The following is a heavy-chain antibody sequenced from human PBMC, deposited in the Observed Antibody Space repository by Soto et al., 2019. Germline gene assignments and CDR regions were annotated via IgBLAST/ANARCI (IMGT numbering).Heavy chain of an antibody. J-gene: IGHJ6*02. CDR1: GFTFSSYG. CDR2: ISYDGSNK. Sequence: GGSLRLSCTASGFTFSSYGMHWVRQAPGKGLEWVAVISYDGSNKYYADSVKGRFTISRDNSKNTLYLQMNSLRAEDTAVYYCAKDRYGSGSVDYYYGMDVWGQGTTVTVSS. V-gene: IGHV3-30*18. D-gene: IGHD3-10*01. CDR3: AKDRYGSGSVDYYYGMDV.